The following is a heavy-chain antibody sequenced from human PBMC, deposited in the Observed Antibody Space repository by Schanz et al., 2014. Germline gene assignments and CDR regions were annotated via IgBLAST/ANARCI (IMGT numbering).Heavy chain of an antibody. CDR2: IGNGGVTI. CDR1: GFPFSDYF. Sequence: QVQLVDSGGGLVKPGGSLRLSCTASGFPFSDYFMAWIRQPPGRGLEWVSYIGNGGVTIYYADSVKGRFTISRDNSKNSLYLQMNGLRAEDTAVYYCVRDSFFAFDYWGQGTLVTVSS. V-gene: IGHV3-11*04. CDR3: VRDSFFAFDY. D-gene: IGHD3-3*01. J-gene: IGHJ4*02.